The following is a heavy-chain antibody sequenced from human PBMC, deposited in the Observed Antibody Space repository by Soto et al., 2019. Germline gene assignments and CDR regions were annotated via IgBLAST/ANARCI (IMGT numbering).Heavy chain of an antibody. CDR3: ARAWTAEAGWATWFDR. Sequence: QVQLQESGPGLVEPSQTLSLTCTVSGGSISGEGYYWSWIRQYSGRGLEWIGYIHYSGSTYYNPSLQSRVTISVATSKTQFFLKLNSMTAADTAVYYCARAWTAEAGWATWFDRWGQGTLVIVSS. V-gene: IGHV4-31*03. CDR1: GGSISGEGYY. J-gene: IGHJ5*02. D-gene: IGHD6-13*01. CDR2: IHYSGST.